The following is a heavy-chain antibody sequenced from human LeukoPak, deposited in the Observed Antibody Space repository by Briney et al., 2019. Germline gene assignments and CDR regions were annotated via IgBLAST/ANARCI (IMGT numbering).Heavy chain of an antibody. V-gene: IGHV1-69*13. D-gene: IGHD6-13*01. CDR1: GGTFSSYA. Sequence: SVKVSCKASGGTFSSYAISWVRQAPGQGLEWMGGIIPIFGTANYAQKFQGRVTITADESTSTAYMELSSLRAEDTAVYYCASSGAAGTFDIWGQGTMVTVSS. CDR3: ASSGAAGTFDI. CDR2: IIPIFGTA. J-gene: IGHJ3*02.